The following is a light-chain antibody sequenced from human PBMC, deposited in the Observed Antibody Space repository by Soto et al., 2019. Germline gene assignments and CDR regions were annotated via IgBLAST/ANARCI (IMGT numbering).Light chain of an antibody. CDR2: DAS. Sequence: DIQMTQAPSTLSASVGDRVTITCRASQSISSWLAWYQQKPGKAPKLLIYDASSLESGVPSRFSGSGSGTEFTLTISSLQPDDFATYYCQQYNSYPTTFGPGTKVYI. J-gene: IGKJ3*01. CDR3: QQYNSYPTT. V-gene: IGKV1-5*01. CDR1: QSISSW.